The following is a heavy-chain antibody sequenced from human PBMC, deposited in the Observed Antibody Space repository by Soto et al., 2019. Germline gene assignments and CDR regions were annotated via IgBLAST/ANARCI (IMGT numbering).Heavy chain of an antibody. CDR1: GYTFPRYA. V-gene: IGHV1-3*01. CDR3: ARRGALTSYFFGYYFDY. Sequence: QVQLVQPGAEVKKPGASVKVSCKTSGYTFPRYALHWVRQAPGQRLEWMGWINPANGNTKYSQKSQGRVTFTRDTSASTAYMELSSLISEDTAVYYCARRGALTSYFFGYYFDYWGQGTLVTVSS. J-gene: IGHJ4*02. D-gene: IGHD3-9*01. CDR2: INPANGNT.